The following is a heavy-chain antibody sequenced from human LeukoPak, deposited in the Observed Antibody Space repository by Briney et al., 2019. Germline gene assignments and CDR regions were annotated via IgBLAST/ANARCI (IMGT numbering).Heavy chain of an antibody. V-gene: IGHV3-7*01. CDR3: ARVGTPYSSSWYGYYYTDV. D-gene: IGHD6-13*01. CDR1: GFTFSSYW. J-gene: IGHJ6*03. CDR2: IKQDGSEK. Sequence: GGSLRLSCAASGFTFSSYWMSWVRQAPGKGLEWVANIKQDGSEKYYVDSVKGRFTISRDNAKNSLYLQMNSLRAEDTAVYYCARVGTPYSSSWYGYYYTDVWGKGTTVTVSS.